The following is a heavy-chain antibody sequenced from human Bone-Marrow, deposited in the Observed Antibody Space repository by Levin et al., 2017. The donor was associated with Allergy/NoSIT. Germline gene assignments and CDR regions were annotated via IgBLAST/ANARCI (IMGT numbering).Heavy chain of an antibody. CDR1: GFSFSTYA. D-gene: IGHD3-10*01. Sequence: GGSLRLSCAASGFSFSTYAMLWVRQAPGKGRGGLPVISYDGTYKYYSDSVKGRFTSSRDNSKSTLYLQMNSLRDEDTAVYYCARGNYHLSGTYFSPGYFWGQGTLVTVSS. CDR2: ISYDGTYK. V-gene: IGHV3-30*04. J-gene: IGHJ4*02. CDR3: ARGNYHLSGTYFSPGYF.